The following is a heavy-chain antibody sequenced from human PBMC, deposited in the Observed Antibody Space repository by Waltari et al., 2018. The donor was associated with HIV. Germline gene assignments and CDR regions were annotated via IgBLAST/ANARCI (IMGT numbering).Heavy chain of an antibody. D-gene: IGHD2-8*01. J-gene: IGHJ4*02. Sequence: VHLDESGGGVVQPGGSLRLSCVASGFTCDYYWMNWIRQTQRKGREWLDRIKADGTEQYYWDFVNGRFTLSRDNPKKSLFVHMTGLRVADTAVYYCARVLIFCNNGICYRDEFDFWGQGTQVIVSS. CDR1: GFTCDYYW. V-gene: IGHV3-7*01. CDR3: ARVLIFCNNGICYRDEFDF. CDR2: IKADGTEQ.